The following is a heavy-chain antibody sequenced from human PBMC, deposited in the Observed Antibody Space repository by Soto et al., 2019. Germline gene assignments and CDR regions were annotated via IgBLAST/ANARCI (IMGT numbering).Heavy chain of an antibody. CDR3: VQERSSRVVLYNWFDT. D-gene: IGHD3-3*01. CDR2: IGSNGIST. CDR1: GFTFSSYA. V-gene: IGHV3-64D*06. J-gene: IGHJ5*02. Sequence: GGSLRLSCSASGFTFSSYAMHWVRQAPGKGLEYVSAIGSNGISTYYADSVKGRFTISRDNSKNTLYLQMSSLRPEDTAVYYCVQERSSRVVLYNWFDTWGQGTLVTVSS.